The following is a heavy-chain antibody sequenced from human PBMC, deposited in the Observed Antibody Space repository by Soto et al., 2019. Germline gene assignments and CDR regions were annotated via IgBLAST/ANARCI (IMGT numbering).Heavy chain of an antibody. CDR2: IIPVFGRV. CDR1: GGTFNTFA. V-gene: IGHV1-69*12. CDR3: ADLSLGYSITTTCPPDY. Sequence: QVQLVQSGAEVKKPGSSVKVSCKASGGTFNTFAISWVRQAPGQGLEWMGGIIPVFGRVTYAQRFQGRVTITADDSTSTAYMELSRLRSDDTAIYYCADLSLGYSITTTCPPDYWGQGTLVTVSS. J-gene: IGHJ4*02. D-gene: IGHD2-2*01.